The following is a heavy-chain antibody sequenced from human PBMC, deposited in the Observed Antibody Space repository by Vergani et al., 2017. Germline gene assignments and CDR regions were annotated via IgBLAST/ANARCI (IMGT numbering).Heavy chain of an antibody. Sequence: EVQLVESGGGLVQPGRSLRLSCAASGFTFDDYAMHWVRQAPGKGLEWVSGISWNSGSIGYADSVKGRFTISRDNAKNSLYLQMNSLRAEDTALYYCAKFNHYCSSTSCYVDYWGQGTLVTVSS. CDR1: GFTFDDYA. CDR3: AKFNHYCSSTSCYVDY. J-gene: IGHJ4*02. V-gene: IGHV3-9*01. D-gene: IGHD2-2*01. CDR2: ISWNSGSI.